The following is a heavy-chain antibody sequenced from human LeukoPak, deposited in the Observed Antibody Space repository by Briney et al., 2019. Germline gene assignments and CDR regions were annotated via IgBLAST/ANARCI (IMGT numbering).Heavy chain of an antibody. D-gene: IGHD2-15*01. CDR1: GGSISSGGYS. CDR3: ARRKYCSGGSCYSGDPYWYFDL. Sequence: SQTLSLTCAVSGGSISSGGYSWSWIRQPPGKGLEWIGYIYYSGSTNYNPSLKSRVTISVDTSKSQFSLKLSSVTAADTAVYYCARRKYCSGGSCYSGDPYWYFDLWGRGTLVTVSS. CDR2: IYYSGST. J-gene: IGHJ2*01. V-gene: IGHV4-30-4*07.